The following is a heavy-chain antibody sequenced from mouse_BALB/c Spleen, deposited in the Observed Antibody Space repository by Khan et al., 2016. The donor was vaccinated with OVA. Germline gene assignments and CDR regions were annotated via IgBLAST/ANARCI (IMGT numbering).Heavy chain of an antibody. CDR2: IWGDGTT. CDR1: GFSLTGYG. D-gene: IGHD2-10*01. V-gene: IGHV2-6-7*01. CDR3: ARAYYGNYREAMDY. Sequence: VKLEESGPGLVAPSQSLSITCTVSGFSLTGYGVTWVRQPPGKGLEWLGMIWGDGTTDYKSALKSRLSINKDNSKSQVFLKMNSLQTDDTARYYCARAYYGNYREAMDYWGQGTSVTVSS. J-gene: IGHJ4*01.